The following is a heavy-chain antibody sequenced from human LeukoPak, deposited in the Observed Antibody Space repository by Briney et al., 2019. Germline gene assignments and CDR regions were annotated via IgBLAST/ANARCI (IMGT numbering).Heavy chain of an antibody. D-gene: IGHD4/OR15-4a*01. CDR1: GFTFSSYA. V-gene: IGHV3-7*01. J-gene: IGHJ4*02. CDR3: TRDRAYGALDY. Sequence: GGSLRLSCAASGFTFSSYAMHWVRQAPGKGLEWVANINGGGSLNGHVASVKGRFTISRDNAKNSVYLQMISLRDEDTAVYYCTRDRAYGALDYWGQGTLVTVSS. CDR2: INGGGSLN.